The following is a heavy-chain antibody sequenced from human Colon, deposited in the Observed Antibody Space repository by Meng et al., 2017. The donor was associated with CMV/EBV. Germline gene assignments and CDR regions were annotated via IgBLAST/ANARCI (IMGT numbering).Heavy chain of an antibody. CDR1: GFNFRSSA. V-gene: IGHV3-23*01. D-gene: IGHD5-12*01. Sequence: GGSLRLSCTASGFNFRSSAMSWVRQAPGKGLEWVSGISGGGTSTYYADSVKGRFTISRDNAKNSLYLQMDSLSAADTAVYYCAKDRTVGGYTFGLDVWGQGTTVTVSS. CDR3: AKDRTVGGYTFGLDV. CDR2: ISGGGTST. J-gene: IGHJ6*02.